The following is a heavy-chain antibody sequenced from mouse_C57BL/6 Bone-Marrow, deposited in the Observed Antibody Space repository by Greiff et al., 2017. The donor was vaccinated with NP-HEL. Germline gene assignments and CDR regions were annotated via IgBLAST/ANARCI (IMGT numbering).Heavy chain of an antibody. Sequence: DVLLVESGGGLVKPGGSLKLSCAASGFTFSSYAMSWVRQTPEKRLEWVATISDGGSYTYYPDNVKGRFTLSRDTAKNTLYLQMRHRKPEDTAIYVCERDEDYSHRYVDVWGTGTTVPVSA. D-gene: IGHD2-12*01. CDR3: ERDEDYSHRYVDV. CDR1: GFTFSSYA. V-gene: IGHV5-4*01. CDR2: ISDGGSYT. J-gene: IGHJ1*03.